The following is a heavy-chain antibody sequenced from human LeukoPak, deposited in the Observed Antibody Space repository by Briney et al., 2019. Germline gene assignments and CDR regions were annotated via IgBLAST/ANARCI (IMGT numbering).Heavy chain of an antibody. D-gene: IGHD2-2*01. CDR2: IYPGDSDT. CDR3: ARSRRGYCSSTSCYALRSGELYYFDY. V-gene: IGHV5-51*07. Sequence: GESLKISCKGSGYSFTSYWIGWVHQMPGKGLEWMGIIYPGDSDTRYSPSFQGQVTISADKSISTAYLQWSSLKASDTAMYYCARSRRGYCSSTSCYALRSGELYYFDYWGQGTLVTVSS. CDR1: GYSFTSYW. J-gene: IGHJ4*02.